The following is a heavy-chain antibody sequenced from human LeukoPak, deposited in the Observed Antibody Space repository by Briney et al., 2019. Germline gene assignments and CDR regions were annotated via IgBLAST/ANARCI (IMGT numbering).Heavy chain of an antibody. CDR2: VGISSGNA. V-gene: IGHV3-48*04. CDR1: GFTFSDYI. D-gene: IGHD1-1*01. Sequence: GGSLRLSCAASGFTFSDYIMNWVRQAPGKGLEWISWVGISSGNAKYAASVEGRFTISGDNAKNSLYLQMNSLRVEDTAVYYCARDHNYAFDNWGQGTLVTVSS. J-gene: IGHJ4*02. CDR3: ARDHNYAFDN.